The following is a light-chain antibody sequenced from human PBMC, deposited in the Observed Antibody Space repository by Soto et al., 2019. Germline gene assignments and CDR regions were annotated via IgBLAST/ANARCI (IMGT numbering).Light chain of an antibody. CDR2: EVF. CDR3: SSYTRSSTLV. Sequence: QSALTQPASVSGSPGQSITISCTGTSSDVGGYNYVSWFQHHPGKAPKLMIYEVFNRPSGVSIRFSGSKSGNTASLTISGLQAEDEADYYCSSYTRSSTLVFGGGTKLTVL. J-gene: IGLJ2*01. CDR1: SSDVGGYNY. V-gene: IGLV2-14*01.